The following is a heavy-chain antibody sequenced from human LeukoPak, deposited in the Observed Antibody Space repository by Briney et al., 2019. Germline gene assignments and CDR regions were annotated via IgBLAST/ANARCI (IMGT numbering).Heavy chain of an antibody. V-gene: IGHV4-39*01. CDR2: IYYSGST. CDR3: ARHPDYGDPTYNWFDP. D-gene: IGHD4-17*01. J-gene: IGHJ5*02. CDR1: GGSISSYY. Sequence: SETLSLTCTVSGGSISSYYWGWIRQPPGKGLEWIGSIYYSGSTYYNPSLKSRVTISVDTSKNQFSLKLSSVTAADTAVYYCARHPDYGDPTYNWFDPWGQGTLVTVSS.